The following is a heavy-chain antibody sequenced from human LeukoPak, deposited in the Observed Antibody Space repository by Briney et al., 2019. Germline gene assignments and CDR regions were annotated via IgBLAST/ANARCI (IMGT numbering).Heavy chain of an antibody. J-gene: IGHJ4*02. CDR2: ISSSSSAR. Sequence: PGRSLRLSCAASGFTFSSHSMNWVRQAPGKGLEWVSYISSSSSARYYADSVKGRFTISRDDAGNSLYLQMNSLRAEDTAVYYCARMSGSRLPGYWGQGTLVTVSS. V-gene: IGHV3-48*01. D-gene: IGHD3-3*01. CDR1: GFTFSSHS. CDR3: ARMSGSRLPGY.